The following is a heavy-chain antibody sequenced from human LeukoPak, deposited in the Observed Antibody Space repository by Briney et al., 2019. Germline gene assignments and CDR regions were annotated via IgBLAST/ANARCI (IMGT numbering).Heavy chain of an antibody. J-gene: IGHJ5*02. CDR2: FDPEDGET. CDR3: AVGNDAVNWFDP. V-gene: IGHV1-24*01. Sequence: GASVKVSCKVSGYTLTELSMHWVRQAPGKGLEWMGGFDPEDGETIYAQKFQGRVTMTEDTSTDTAYMELSSLRSEDTAVYYCAVGNDAVNWFDPWGQGTLVTVSS. CDR1: GYTLTELS. D-gene: IGHD4-17*01.